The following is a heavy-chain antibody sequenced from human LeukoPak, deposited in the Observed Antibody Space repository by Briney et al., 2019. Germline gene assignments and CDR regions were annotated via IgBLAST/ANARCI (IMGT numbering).Heavy chain of an antibody. CDR3: ARAAFGTSYFYYYYGMDV. CDR1: RFTFSIHT. D-gene: IGHD1-26*01. Sequence: PGGSLRLSCAASRFTFSIHTMHWVRQAPGRGLERVAVMSYDRSNKYYADSVKGRFTISRDNSKNTLYLQMKSLRAEDTAVYYCARAAFGTSYFYYYYGMDVWGQGTTVTVSS. J-gene: IGHJ6*02. CDR2: MSYDRSNK. V-gene: IGHV3-30*04.